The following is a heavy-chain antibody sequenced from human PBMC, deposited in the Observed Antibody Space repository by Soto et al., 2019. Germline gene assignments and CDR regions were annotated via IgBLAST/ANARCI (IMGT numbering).Heavy chain of an antibody. V-gene: IGHV3-33*05. CDR1: GFTFRSYV. J-gene: IGHJ4*02. CDR2: TSYDGSNN. D-gene: IGHD4-17*01. CDR3: ARWATTGGLDF. Sequence: QVQLVESGGGVVQPGTSLRLSCVGSGFTFRSYVIHWVRQAPGKGLEWVALTSYDGSNNFYGDSVKGRFTISRDNSRNTVELQMDSLRLEDTSLSDCARWATTGGLDFWGQRPLVSVS.